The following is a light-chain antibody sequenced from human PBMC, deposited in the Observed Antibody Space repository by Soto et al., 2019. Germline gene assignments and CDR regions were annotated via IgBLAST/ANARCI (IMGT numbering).Light chain of an antibody. CDR3: CSYAGSYSLYV. V-gene: IGLV2-11*01. Sequence: QSVLTQPRSVSGFPGRLVTISCTGTSSDVGGYNYVSWYQQHPGKAPKLMIYDVSNRPSGVPDRFSGSKSGNTASLTISGLHAEDDADYYCCSYAGSYSLYVFGSGTKVTVL. CDR1: SSDVGGYNY. J-gene: IGLJ1*01. CDR2: DVS.